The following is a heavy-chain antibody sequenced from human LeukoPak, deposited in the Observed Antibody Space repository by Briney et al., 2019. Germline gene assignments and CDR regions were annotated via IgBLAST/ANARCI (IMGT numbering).Heavy chain of an antibody. CDR2: ISPNSGGT. J-gene: IGHJ4*02. CDR1: GYTFTGYY. D-gene: IGHD2-2*01. Sequence: GASVKVSCKASGYTFTGYYMHWVRQAPGQGREWMGWISPNSGGTNYAQKFQGRVTMTRDTSISTAYMELSRLRSDDTAVYYCAREVGSSATPFDYWGQGTLVTVSS. V-gene: IGHV1-2*02. CDR3: AREVGSSATPFDY.